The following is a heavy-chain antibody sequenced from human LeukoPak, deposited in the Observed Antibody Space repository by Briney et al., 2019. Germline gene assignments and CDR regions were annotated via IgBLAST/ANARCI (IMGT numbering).Heavy chain of an antibody. D-gene: IGHD3-10*01. CDR1: GGSISSSSYH. CDR2: IYYSGST. Sequence: SETLSLTCTVSGGSISSSSYHWGWIRQPPGKGLEWIGSIYYSGSTYYNPSLKSRVTISVDTSKNQFSLKLSSVTAADTAVYYCARLSITMVRGVIHYYYYYYMDVWGKGTTVTISS. V-gene: IGHV4-39*07. CDR3: ARLSITMVRGVIHYYYYYYMDV. J-gene: IGHJ6*03.